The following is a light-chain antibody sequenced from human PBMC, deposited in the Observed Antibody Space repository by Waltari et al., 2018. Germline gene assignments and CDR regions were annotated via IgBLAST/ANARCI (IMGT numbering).Light chain of an antibody. CDR3: CSFAGSTTVI. V-gene: IGLV2-23*02. CDR1: SSDGGGYNL. CDR2: EVT. J-gene: IGLJ2*01. Sequence: QSALTQHASVSGSPGQSITISCTGTSSDGGGYNLVSWYQQHPGEVPKLMIYEVTKRPSGISNRFSASKSGNTASLTISGLQAEDEADYYCCSFAGSTTVIFGGGTRLTVL.